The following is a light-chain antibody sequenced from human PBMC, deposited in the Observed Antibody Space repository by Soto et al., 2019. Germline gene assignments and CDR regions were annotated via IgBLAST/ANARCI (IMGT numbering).Light chain of an antibody. Sequence: QSVLTQPASVSGSPGQSITISCTGTSSDVGGYHYVSWYQQHPGKAPKLMIYDVSNRPSGVSNRFSGSKSGNTASLTISGLQAEDEADYYCSSYTSSSTVVFVGGTKLTVL. J-gene: IGLJ2*01. CDR1: SSDVGGYHY. CDR3: SSYTSSSTVV. CDR2: DVS. V-gene: IGLV2-14*01.